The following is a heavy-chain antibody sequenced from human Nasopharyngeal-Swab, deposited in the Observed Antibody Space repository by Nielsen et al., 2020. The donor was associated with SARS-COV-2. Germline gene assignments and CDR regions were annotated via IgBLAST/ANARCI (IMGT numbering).Heavy chain of an antibody. D-gene: IGHD3-10*01. Sequence: GGSLRLSCAASGFTFSTYTMNWVRQAPGKGLEWVSSISSSSSYIYYADSMKGRFTISRDNAKNSLYLQMNSLRAEDTAVYYCARSTPISRAKMWFGESAYYFDYWGQGTLVTVSS. CDR2: ISSSSSYI. CDR3: ARSTPISRAKMWFGESAYYFDY. J-gene: IGHJ4*02. CDR1: GFTFSTYT. V-gene: IGHV3-21*01.